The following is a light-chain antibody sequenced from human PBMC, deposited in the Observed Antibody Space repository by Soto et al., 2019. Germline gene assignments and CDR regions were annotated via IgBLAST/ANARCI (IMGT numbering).Light chain of an antibody. CDR2: GAS. Sequence: EIVMTQSPATLSVYPGERATLSCRASQSVSSNLAWYQQKPGQVPRLLIYGASTRATGIPARFSGSGSGTEFTLTISSLQSDDFATYYCQQYDNYPHTFGQGTKLEIK. V-gene: IGKV3-15*01. CDR1: QSVSSN. CDR3: QQYDNYPHT. J-gene: IGKJ2*01.